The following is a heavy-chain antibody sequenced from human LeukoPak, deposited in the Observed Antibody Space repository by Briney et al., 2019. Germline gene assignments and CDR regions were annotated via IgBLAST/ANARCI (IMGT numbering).Heavy chain of an antibody. Sequence: GSLRLSCAASGFPFSSYAMSWVRQASGKGLEWVSAISGSGGSTYYADSVKGRFTISRDNSKNTLYLQMNSLRAEDTAVYSCAKDRGYSYGPPFGYWGQGTLVTVSS. D-gene: IGHD5-18*01. V-gene: IGHV3-23*01. CDR2: ISGSGGST. J-gene: IGHJ4*02. CDR1: GFPFSSYA. CDR3: AKDRGYSYGPPFGY.